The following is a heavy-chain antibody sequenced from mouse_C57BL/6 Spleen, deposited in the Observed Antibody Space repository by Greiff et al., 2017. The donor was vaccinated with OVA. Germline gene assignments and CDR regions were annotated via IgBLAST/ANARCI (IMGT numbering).Heavy chain of an antibody. CDR3: ASGDPYSKRFAY. Sequence: QVQLQQHGAELVRPGSSVKLSCKASGYTFTSYWMHWVKQRPIQGLEWIGNIDPSDSETHYNQKFKDKATLTVDKSSSTAYMQLSSLTSEDSAVYYCASGDPYSKRFAYWGQGTLVTVSA. V-gene: IGHV1-52*01. CDR1: GYTFTSYW. J-gene: IGHJ3*01. CDR2: IDPSDSET. D-gene: IGHD2-5*01.